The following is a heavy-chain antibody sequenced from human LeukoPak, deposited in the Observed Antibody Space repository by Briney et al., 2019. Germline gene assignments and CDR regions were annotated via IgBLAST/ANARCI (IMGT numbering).Heavy chain of an antibody. J-gene: IGHJ5*02. Sequence: ASVKVSCKASGYTFTAYGISWVRQAPGQGLEWMGWISAYNGNTNYAQKLQGRVTMTTDTSTNTAYMELRSLRSDDTAVYYCARDPGYCSTSTCYNWFDPWGQGTLVTVSS. CDR2: ISAYNGNT. CDR3: ARDPGYCSTSTCYNWFDP. CDR1: GYTFTAYG. V-gene: IGHV1-18*01. D-gene: IGHD2-2*03.